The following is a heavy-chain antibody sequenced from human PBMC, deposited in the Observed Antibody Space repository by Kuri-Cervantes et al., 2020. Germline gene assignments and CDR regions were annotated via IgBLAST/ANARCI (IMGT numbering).Heavy chain of an antibody. J-gene: IGHJ4*02. V-gene: IGHV3-23*01. CDR3: AKPDRGGVQDY. CDR2: ISGNGGST. CDR1: GFTFSSYS. D-gene: IGHD2-8*02. Sequence: SMNISCASSGFTFSSYSVNWVRQAAGRVLEWVSAISGNGGSTYYADSEEGRFTISSNNSKTTLYLQMNRLSAEDTAVYYCAKPDRGGVQDYWGQGTLVTVSS.